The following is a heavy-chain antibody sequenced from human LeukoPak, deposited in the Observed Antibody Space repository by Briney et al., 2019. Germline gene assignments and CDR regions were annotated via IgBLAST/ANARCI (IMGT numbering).Heavy chain of an antibody. Sequence: ASVKVSCKASGGTFSSYAISWVRQAPGQGLEWVGGIIPIFGTANYAQKFQGRVTITADKSTSTAYMELSSLRSEDTAVYYCAGGEGYCSGGSCLALDYWGQGTLVTVSS. D-gene: IGHD2-15*01. J-gene: IGHJ4*02. CDR2: IIPIFGTA. CDR3: AGGEGYCSGGSCLALDY. V-gene: IGHV1-69*06. CDR1: GGTFSSYA.